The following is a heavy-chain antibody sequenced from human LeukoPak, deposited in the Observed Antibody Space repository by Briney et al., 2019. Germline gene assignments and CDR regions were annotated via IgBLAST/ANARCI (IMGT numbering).Heavy chain of an antibody. D-gene: IGHD3-9*01. CDR2: IRYDGSNK. CDR3: AKRSILTGYPADYYYYMDV. Sequence: PGGSLRLSCAASGFTFSSYGMHWVRQAPGKGLEWVAFIRYDGSNKYYADSVKGRFTISRDNSKNTLYLQMNSLRAEDTAVYYCAKRSILTGYPADYYYYMDVWGKGTTVTVSS. J-gene: IGHJ6*03. CDR1: GFTFSSYG. V-gene: IGHV3-30*02.